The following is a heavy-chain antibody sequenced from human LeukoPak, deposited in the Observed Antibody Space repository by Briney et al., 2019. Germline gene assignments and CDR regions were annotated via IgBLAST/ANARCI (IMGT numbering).Heavy chain of an antibody. V-gene: IGHV4-39*01. CDR2: IYYSGNT. CDR3: ARQTGSGLFILP. CDR1: GFTLSSYW. Sequence: PGGSLRLSCAASGFTLSSYWMSWVRQAPGKGLEWIGSIYYSGNTYYNASLKSQVSISIDTSKNQFSLRLTSVTAADTAVYYCARQTGSGLFILPGGQGTLVTVSS. D-gene: IGHD3/OR15-3a*01. J-gene: IGHJ4*02.